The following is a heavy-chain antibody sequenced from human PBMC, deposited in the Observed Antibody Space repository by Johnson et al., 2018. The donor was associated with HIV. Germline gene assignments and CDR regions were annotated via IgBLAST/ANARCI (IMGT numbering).Heavy chain of an antibody. Sequence: VQLVESGGGLVQPGRSLRLSCVASGFTFDDYAMHWVRQAPGRGLEYVSAISSNGGETYYADSVKGRFTIARDNSKNTLYLQMGSLRAEDTAVYYCARGRASWELYDTFEIWGQGTMVIVSS. V-gene: IGHV3-64*07. D-gene: IGHD1-26*01. CDR1: GFTFDDYA. CDR2: ISSNGGET. J-gene: IGHJ3*02. CDR3: ARGRASWELYDTFEI.